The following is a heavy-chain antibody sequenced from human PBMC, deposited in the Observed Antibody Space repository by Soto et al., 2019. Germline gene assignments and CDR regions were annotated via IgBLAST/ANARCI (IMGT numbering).Heavy chain of an antibody. CDR1: GGSFSGYY. CDR2: INHSGST. Sequence: SETLSLTCAVYGGSFSGYYWSWIRQPPGKGLEWIGEINHSGSTNYNPCLKSRVTISVDTSKNQFSLKLSSVTAADTAVSYCARGNDSRLHFDYWGQGTLVTVSS. J-gene: IGHJ4*02. D-gene: IGHD3-22*01. V-gene: IGHV4-34*01. CDR3: ARGNDSRLHFDY.